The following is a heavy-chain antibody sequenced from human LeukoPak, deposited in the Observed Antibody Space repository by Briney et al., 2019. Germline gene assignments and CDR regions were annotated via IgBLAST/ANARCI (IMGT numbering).Heavy chain of an antibody. J-gene: IGHJ4*02. CDR2: ISGSGGST. CDR1: GFTFSSYA. Sequence: GGSLRLSCAASGFTFSSYAISWVRQAPGKGLECVSVISGSGGSTYYADSVKGRFTISRDNAKNSLYLQMNSLRAEDTAVYYCARDLQQLVFDYWGQGTLVTVSS. V-gene: IGHV3-23*01. D-gene: IGHD6-13*01. CDR3: ARDLQQLVFDY.